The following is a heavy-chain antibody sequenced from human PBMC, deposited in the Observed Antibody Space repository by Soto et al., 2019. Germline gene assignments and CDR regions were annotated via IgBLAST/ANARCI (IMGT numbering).Heavy chain of an antibody. Sequence: GGSLRLSCAASGFTFSSYGMHWVRQAPGKGLEWVAVISYDGSNKYYADSVRGRFTISRDNSKNTLYLQMNSLRAEDTAVYYCAKDLSGALDYWGQGTLVTVSS. V-gene: IGHV3-30*18. CDR3: AKDLSGALDY. J-gene: IGHJ4*02. CDR1: GFTFSSYG. CDR2: ISYDGSNK. D-gene: IGHD3-10*01.